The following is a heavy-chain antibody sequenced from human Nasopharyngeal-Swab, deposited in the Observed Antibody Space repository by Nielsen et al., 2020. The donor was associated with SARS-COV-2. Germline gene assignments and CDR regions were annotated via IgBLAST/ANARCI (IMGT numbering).Heavy chain of an antibody. Sequence: ASVKVSCKASGYTFTSYGISWVRQAPGQGLEWMGWISVYNGNTNYAQNLQGRVTMTTDTSTSTAYMELRSLRSGDTAVYYCARDGYCSGGSCSTSYWGQGTLVTVSS. CDR2: ISVYNGNT. CDR3: ARDGYCSGGSCSTSY. CDR1: GYTFTSYG. V-gene: IGHV1-18*01. D-gene: IGHD2-15*01. J-gene: IGHJ4*02.